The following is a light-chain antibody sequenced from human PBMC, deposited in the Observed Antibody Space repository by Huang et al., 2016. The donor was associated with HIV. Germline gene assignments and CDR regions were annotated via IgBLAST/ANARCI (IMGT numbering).Light chain of an antibody. CDR3: LQHHGYPRT. V-gene: IGKV1-17*03. J-gene: IGKJ1*01. CDR1: QGIANY. Sequence: DIQLTQSPSAMSASVGDRVSITCRASQGIANYLAWFQQKPGGAPKRLIYAASSLQRGVPARVSGSGSGTKFTLTISSLQPEDFATDYCLQHHGYPRTFGQGTKV. CDR2: AAS.